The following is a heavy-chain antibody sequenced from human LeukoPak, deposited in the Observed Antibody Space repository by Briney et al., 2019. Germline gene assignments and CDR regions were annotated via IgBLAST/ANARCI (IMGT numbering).Heavy chain of an antibody. J-gene: IGHJ5*02. D-gene: IGHD5-12*01. Sequence: SETLSLTCAVYGGSFSGYYWSWIRQPPGKGLEWIGEINHSGSTNYNPSLKSRVTISVDTSKNQFSLKLGSVTAADTAVYYCARGYLWLYRKSNNWFDPWGQGTLVTVSS. CDR2: INHSGST. V-gene: IGHV4-34*01. CDR1: GGSFSGYY. CDR3: ARGYLWLYRKSNNWFDP.